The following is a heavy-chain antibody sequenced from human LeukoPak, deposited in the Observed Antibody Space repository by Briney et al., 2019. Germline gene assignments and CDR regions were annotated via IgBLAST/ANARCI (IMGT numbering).Heavy chain of an antibody. D-gene: IGHD3-16*02. V-gene: IGHV3-23*01. Sequence: GGSLRLSCAASGFTFNTYTMNWVRQAPGKGLEWVAGLSGSAGGTTYADSVKGRFTISRDNSKNTLFLQMDRLRAEDTAVYFCAKRGVVVRVFLVGFHREAYYFDSWGQGAQVTVSS. CDR2: LSGSAGGT. J-gene: IGHJ4*02. CDR1: GFTFNTYT. CDR3: AKRGVVVRVFLVGFHREAYYFDS.